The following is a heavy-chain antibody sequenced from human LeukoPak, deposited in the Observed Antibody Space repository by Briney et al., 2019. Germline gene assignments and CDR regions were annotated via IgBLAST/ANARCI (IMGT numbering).Heavy chain of an antibody. D-gene: IGHD4-17*01. Sequence: SETLSLTCSVSGGSITTHYWTWIRQPPGKGLEWIGYVLYSGITNYNPSLRGRITISVDTSQNQFSLSLRSVTAADTAVYYCARDLTTVTKGFDLWGQGTMVTVSS. CDR2: VLYSGIT. CDR3: ARDLTTVTKGFDL. V-gene: IGHV4-59*11. CDR1: GGSITTHY. J-gene: IGHJ3*01.